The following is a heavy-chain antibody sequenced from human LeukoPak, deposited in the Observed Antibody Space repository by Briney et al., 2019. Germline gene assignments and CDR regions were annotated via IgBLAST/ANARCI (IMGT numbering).Heavy chain of an antibody. V-gene: IGHV4-39*01. Sequence: SETLSLTCTVSGGSISSSNYFWGWIRQPPGKGLEWIGNIYYSGSTYYNPSLKSRVTISLDTSKNQFSLQLSSVTVADTAVCYCARRLYSSATVWGQGTTVTVSS. D-gene: IGHD6-25*01. CDR3: ARRLYSSATV. CDR2: IYYSGST. CDR1: GGSISSSNYF. J-gene: IGHJ6*02.